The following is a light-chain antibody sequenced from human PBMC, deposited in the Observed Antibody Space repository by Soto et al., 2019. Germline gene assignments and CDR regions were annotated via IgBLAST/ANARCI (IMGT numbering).Light chain of an antibody. J-gene: IGKJ5*01. CDR2: KAS. Sequence: DIRMTQSPSTLSASVGDRVTITCRASESINAFLAWYQLQPGKAPKLLISKASVLESGVPARFSGSGSGTEFTLTINSLQPDDFATYYCQQYNSYLITFGQGTRLEIK. CDR3: QQYNSYLIT. CDR1: ESINAF. V-gene: IGKV1-5*03.